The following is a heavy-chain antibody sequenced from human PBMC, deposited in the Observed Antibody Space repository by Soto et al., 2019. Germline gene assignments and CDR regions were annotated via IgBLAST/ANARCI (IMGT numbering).Heavy chain of an antibody. CDR2: IYYSGST. J-gene: IGHJ5*01. CDR3: ARDRSLSLRLGWFDS. Sequence: SETLSLTCTVSGFAISSYYMSWIRQPPGKGLEYIADIYYSGSTNYNPSLKSRRIIAADTSNNQFSLKMSSVTAADTAVYYCARDRSLSLRLGWFDSWGQGTLVTVSS. V-gene: IGHV4-59*01. D-gene: IGHD3-22*01. CDR1: GFAISSYY.